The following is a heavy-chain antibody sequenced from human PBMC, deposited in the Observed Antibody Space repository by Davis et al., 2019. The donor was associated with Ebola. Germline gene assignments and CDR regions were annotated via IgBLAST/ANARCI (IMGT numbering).Heavy chain of an antibody. CDR2: ISSSSSYT. J-gene: IGHJ6*02. D-gene: IGHD5-12*01. Sequence: GESLKISCAASGFTFSDYYMSWIRQAPGKGLEWVSYISSSSSYTSYADSVQGRFTISRDNAKNTLYLQMNSLRAEDTAVYYCARGDIVATIFYYYGMDVWGQGTTVTVSS. CDR3: ARGDIVATIFYYYGMDV. CDR1: GFTFSDYY. V-gene: IGHV3-11*06.